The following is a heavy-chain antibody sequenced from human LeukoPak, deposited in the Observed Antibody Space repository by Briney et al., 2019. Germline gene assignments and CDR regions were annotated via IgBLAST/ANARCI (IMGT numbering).Heavy chain of an antibody. Sequence: PSETLSLTCTVSGGSISSSSFYWGWIRQPPGKGLEWIGSIYYSGSTYYNPSLKSRVTISVDTSKNQFSLKLSSVTAADTAVYYCARQSVWSKYFDYWGQGTLVTVSS. CDR2: IYYSGST. D-gene: IGHD2-21*01. CDR1: GGSISSSSFY. CDR3: ARQSVWSKYFDY. J-gene: IGHJ4*02. V-gene: IGHV4-39*01.